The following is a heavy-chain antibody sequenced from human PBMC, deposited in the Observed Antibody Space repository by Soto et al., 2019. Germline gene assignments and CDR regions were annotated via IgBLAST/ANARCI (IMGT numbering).Heavy chain of an antibody. Sequence: ASVKVSCKASGGTFSSYAISWVRQAPGQGLEWMGGIIPIFGTANYAQKFQGQVTISADRSFSTAYLQWTSLQASDTAMYYCARLLDSWGEPHYFDSWGQGTMVTVSS. CDR3: ARLLDSWGEPHYFDS. J-gene: IGHJ4*02. CDR2: IIPIFGTA. D-gene: IGHD3-16*01. V-gene: IGHV1-69*06. CDR1: GGTFSSYA.